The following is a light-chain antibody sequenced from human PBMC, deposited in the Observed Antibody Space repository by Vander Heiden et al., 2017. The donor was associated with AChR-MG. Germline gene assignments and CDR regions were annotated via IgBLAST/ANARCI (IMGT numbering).Light chain of an antibody. CDR3: QQYNHWPAT. V-gene: IGKV3-15*01. Sequence: EMVMTPSPATLSVSPGERATLACRASQSVSSNIAWYQQKPGQAPRLLIYGASTRATGIPARFSGSGSGTEFTLTISSLQSDSFAVYYCQQYNHWPATFGQGTKVEIK. J-gene: IGKJ1*01. CDR1: QSVSSN. CDR2: GAS.